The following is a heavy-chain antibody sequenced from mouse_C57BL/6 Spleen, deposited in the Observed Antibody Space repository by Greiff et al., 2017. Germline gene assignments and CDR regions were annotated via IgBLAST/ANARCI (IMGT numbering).Heavy chain of an antibody. CDR2: IYPGSGNT. J-gene: IGHJ4*01. D-gene: IGHD1-1*01. CDR1: GYTFTSYG. CDR3: ARGHYGVHYDAMDY. Sequence: QVQLQQSGAELARPGASVKLSCKASGYTFTSYGISWVKQRTGQGLEWIGEIYPGSGNTYYNEKFKGKATLTADKSSSTAYMELRSLTSEDSAVYFCARGHYGVHYDAMDYWGQGTSVTVSS. V-gene: IGHV1-81*01.